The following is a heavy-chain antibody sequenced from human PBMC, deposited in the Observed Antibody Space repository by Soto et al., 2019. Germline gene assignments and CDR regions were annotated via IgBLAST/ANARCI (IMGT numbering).Heavy chain of an antibody. V-gene: IGHV1-18*04. CDR1: GYPFTSYG. CDR3: ASIGYAYYVGVY. CDR2: ISAYNGNT. Sequence: GGSVKVCFKACGYPFTSYGISLVRQAPGQGLEWMGWISAYNGNTNYAQKLQGRVTMTTDTSTSTAYMELRSLRSDDTAVYYCASIGYAYYVGVYWGQGTMVTVSS. J-gene: IGHJ4*02. D-gene: IGHD3-10*02.